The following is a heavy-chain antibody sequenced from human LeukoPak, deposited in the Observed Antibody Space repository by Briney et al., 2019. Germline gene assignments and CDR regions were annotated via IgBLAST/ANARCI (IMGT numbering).Heavy chain of an antibody. CDR3: ARGYGDYINWYFDL. D-gene: IGHD4-17*01. V-gene: IGHV4-34*01. CDR1: GGSFSAYY. J-gene: IGHJ2*01. CDR2: INHSRST. Sequence: SETLSLTCAVYGGSFSAYYWSWIRQPPGKGLEWIGEINHSRSTNYNPSLKSRVTISVDTSKNQFSLKLSSVTAADTAVYYCARGYGDYINWYFDLWGRGTLVTVSS.